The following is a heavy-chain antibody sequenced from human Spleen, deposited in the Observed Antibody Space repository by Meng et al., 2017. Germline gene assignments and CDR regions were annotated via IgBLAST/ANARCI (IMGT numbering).Heavy chain of an antibody. CDR1: GVSSSSSNL. D-gene: IGHD3-10*01. Sequence: GQLQGSGPGLVKRSGTLSLNGCVSGVSSSSSNLWTWVRQPPGKGVEWSGEVYHSGSTNYNPSLKSRVTMSVDESNNQFSLKLSSVTAADTAVYYCAGFTLIRGIMPWFDPWGQGTLVTVSS. CDR3: AGFTLIRGIMPWFDP. V-gene: IGHV4-4*02. CDR2: VYHSGST. J-gene: IGHJ5*02.